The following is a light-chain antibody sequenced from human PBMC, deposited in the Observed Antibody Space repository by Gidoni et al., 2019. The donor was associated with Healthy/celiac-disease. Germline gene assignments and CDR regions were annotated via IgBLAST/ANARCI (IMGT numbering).Light chain of an antibody. CDR2: SNN. CDR3: AAWDDSLNGYV. Sequence: QSVLTPPPSTSGPPGQRVTISCSGSSSNIGSNTVNWYQQLPGTAPKLLIYSNNQRPSGVPDRFSGSKSGTSASLAISGLQSEDEADYYCAAWDDSLNGYVFGTGTSVTVL. CDR1: SSNIGSNT. V-gene: IGLV1-44*01. J-gene: IGLJ1*01.